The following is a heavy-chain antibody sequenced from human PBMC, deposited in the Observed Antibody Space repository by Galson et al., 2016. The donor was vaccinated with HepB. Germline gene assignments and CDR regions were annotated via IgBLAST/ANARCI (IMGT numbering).Heavy chain of an antibody. CDR1: GGSFTDYY. V-gene: IGHV4-34*01. CDR3: ARGGATPMVLKY. D-gene: IGHD3-10*01. Sequence: SETLSLTCAVYGGSFTDYYWSWIRQPPGKGLEWIGEINHSGRTKYNPSLKSRVTISVDTSKNQFSLHVRSVTATETAVYYCARGGATPMVLKYWGQGNLVTVSS. CDR2: INHSGRT. J-gene: IGHJ4*02.